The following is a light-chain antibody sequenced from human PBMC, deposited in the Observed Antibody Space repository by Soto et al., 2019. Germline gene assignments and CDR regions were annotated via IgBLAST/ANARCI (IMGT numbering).Light chain of an antibody. CDR3: MQDLQTPRT. J-gene: IGKJ2*02. V-gene: IGKV2-28*01. CDR2: LGS. CDR1: QSLLHSNGYNY. Sequence: DIVMTQSPLSLPVTPGEPASISCRSSQSLLHSNGYNYLDWYLQKPGQSPQLLIYLGSNRASGVPDRFGGSGSGTDFTLKISRVQAEDVGVYYCMQDLQTPRTFGQGTKLEIK.